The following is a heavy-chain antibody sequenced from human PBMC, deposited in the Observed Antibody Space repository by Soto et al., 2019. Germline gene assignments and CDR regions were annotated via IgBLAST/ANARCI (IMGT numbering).Heavy chain of an antibody. CDR2: IYYSGST. Sequence: PSETLSLTCTVSGGPISRYYWSWIRQPPGKGLEWIGYIYYSGSTNYNPSLKSRVTISVDTSKNQFSLKISSVTAADTAVYYCARDHGDYEDPAGSGYGMDVWGQGTTVTVSS. V-gene: IGHV4-59*01. CDR1: GGPISRYY. J-gene: IGHJ6*02. D-gene: IGHD4-17*01. CDR3: ARDHGDYEDPAGSGYGMDV.